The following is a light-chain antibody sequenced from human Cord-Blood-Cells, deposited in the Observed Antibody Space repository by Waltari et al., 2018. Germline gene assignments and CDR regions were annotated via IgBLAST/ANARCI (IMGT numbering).Light chain of an antibody. Sequence: QSALTQPASVSGSPGQSITISRTGTSSDVGSYNLVSWTQHHPGKAPKLLVYEGSKRLSGVSNRFSGSMSGNTASVTISGLQAEDEADYYCCSYAGSSTWVFGGGTKLTVL. CDR3: CSYAGSSTWV. CDR1: SSDVGSYNL. V-gene: IGLV2-23*01. J-gene: IGLJ3*02. CDR2: EGS.